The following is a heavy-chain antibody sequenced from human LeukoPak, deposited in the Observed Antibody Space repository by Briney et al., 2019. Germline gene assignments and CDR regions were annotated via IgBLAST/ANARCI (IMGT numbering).Heavy chain of an antibody. CDR3: ASHLGWLWFGELKGAFDY. D-gene: IGHD3-10*01. Sequence: SETLSLTCTVSGYSISSGYYWGWIRQPPGKGLEWIGSIYHSGSTNYNPSLKSRVTISVDTSKNQFSLKLSSVTAADTAVYYCASHLGWLWFGELKGAFDYWGQGTLVTVSS. CDR2: IYHSGST. V-gene: IGHV4-38-2*02. CDR1: GYSISSGYY. J-gene: IGHJ4*02.